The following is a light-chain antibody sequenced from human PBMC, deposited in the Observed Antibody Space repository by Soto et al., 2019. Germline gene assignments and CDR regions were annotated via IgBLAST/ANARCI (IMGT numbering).Light chain of an antibody. CDR1: QSLLHNDGYNF. Sequence: DIVMTQSPLSLPVTPGEPASISCRSSQSLLHNDGYNFLGWYLQKPGQSPQLLIYLGSNRASGVPERVSCSGSGTDFTLKISRVEAEEVGVYYCMQALQIPWTFGQGTKVEIK. CDR2: LGS. CDR3: MQALQIPWT. J-gene: IGKJ1*01. V-gene: IGKV2-28*01.